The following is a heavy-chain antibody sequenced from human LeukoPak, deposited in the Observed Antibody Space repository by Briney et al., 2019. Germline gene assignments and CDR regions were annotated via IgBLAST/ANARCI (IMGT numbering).Heavy chain of an antibody. J-gene: IGHJ4*02. CDR1: GFTFSGYE. D-gene: IGHD3-10*01. CDR2: ISNSGSTV. CDR3: ARDKGSGSYYPFDY. V-gene: IGHV3-48*03. Sequence: GGSLRLSCAASGFTFSGYEMNWVRQAPGKGLEWISYISNSGSTVYYADSVKGRFTISRDNAKNSLFLQLNSLRAEDTAVYYSARDKGSGSYYPFDYWGQGTLVTVSS.